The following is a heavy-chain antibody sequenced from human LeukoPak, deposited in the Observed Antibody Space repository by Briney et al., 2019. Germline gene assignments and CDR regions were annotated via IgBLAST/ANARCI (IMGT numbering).Heavy chain of an antibody. CDR2: ISGSRNNT. Sequence: GGSLRLSCTTSGFIFANYAMSWVRQAPGKGLEWVSAISGSRNNTYYADSVKGRFTISRDNSKNTLYLQMNSLRAEDTAVYYCAKWGCSGGSCYPFDYWGQGTLVTVSS. J-gene: IGHJ4*02. D-gene: IGHD2-15*01. V-gene: IGHV3-23*01. CDR3: AKWGCSGGSCYPFDY. CDR1: GFIFANYA.